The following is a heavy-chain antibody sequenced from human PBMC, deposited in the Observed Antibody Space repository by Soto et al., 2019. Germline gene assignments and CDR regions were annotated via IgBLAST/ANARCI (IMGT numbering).Heavy chain of an antibody. CDR2: ISSTTNYI. J-gene: IGHJ4*02. V-gene: IGHV3-21*01. Sequence: GGSLRLSCAPSGFTSSNYGMHWVRQAPGKGLEWVSSISSTTNYIYYADSMKGRFTVSRDNAKNSVYLEMNSLSAEDTALYYCARESEDLTSNFDYWGQGTLVTVSS. CDR1: GFTSSNYG. CDR3: ARESEDLTSNFDY.